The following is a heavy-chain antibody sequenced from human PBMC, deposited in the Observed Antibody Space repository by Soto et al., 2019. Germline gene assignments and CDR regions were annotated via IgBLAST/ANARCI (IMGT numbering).Heavy chain of an antibody. J-gene: IGHJ4*02. D-gene: IGHD6-19*01. Sequence: EVQLVESGGGLVQPGGSLRLSCAASGFTFRTYWMHWVRQSPGKGLVWVSRIDAAGSGTTYADAVEGRFTISRDNAKNTLYLQMNSLRAADTAVYYCARDQTVTGPSTFDYCGQGTLVTVSS. V-gene: IGHV3-74*03. CDR2: IDAAGSGT. CDR1: GFTFRTYW. CDR3: ARDQTVTGPSTFDY.